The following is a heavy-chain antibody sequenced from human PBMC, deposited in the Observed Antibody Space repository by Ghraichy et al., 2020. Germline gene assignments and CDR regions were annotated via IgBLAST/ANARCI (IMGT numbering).Heavy chain of an antibody. CDR2: IKQDGSEK. Sequence: GGSLRLSCAASGFTFSSYWMSWVRQAPGKGLEWVANIKQDGSEKYYVDSVKGRFTISRDNAKNSLYLQMNSLRAEDTAVYYCARLDGMLLWFRESFYGMDVWGQGTTVTVSS. CDR1: GFTFSSYW. CDR3: ARLDGMLLWFRESFYGMDV. V-gene: IGHV3-7*01. J-gene: IGHJ6*02. D-gene: IGHD3-10*01.